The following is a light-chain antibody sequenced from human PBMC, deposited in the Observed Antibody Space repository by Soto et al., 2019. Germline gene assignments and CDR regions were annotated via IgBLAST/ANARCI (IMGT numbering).Light chain of an antibody. J-gene: IGLJ1*01. CDR1: SSDVGGYNY. V-gene: IGLV2-14*01. CDR2: EVS. Sequence: QSALTHPASVSGSPGQSITLSCTGTSSDVGGYNYVSWYQQHPGKAPKLMIYEVSNRPSGVSNRFSGSKSGNTASLTISGLKAEDEADYYCSSYTSSSTYVFGTGTKLTVL. CDR3: SSYTSSSTYV.